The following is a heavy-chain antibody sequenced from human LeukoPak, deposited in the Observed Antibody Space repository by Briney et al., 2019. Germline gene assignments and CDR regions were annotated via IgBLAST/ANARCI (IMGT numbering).Heavy chain of an antibody. CDR1: GFTFSSYW. D-gene: IGHD5-18*01. V-gene: IGHV3-74*01. CDR3: ARDKGIKRSLDI. J-gene: IGHJ3*02. Sequence: GGSLRLSCAAFGFTFSSYWIHWVRQAPGKGLVWVSRSNSDGSSTTYADSVKGRFTISRDNAKNTLYLQMNSLRAEDTAVYYCARDKGIKRSLDIWGQGTLVTVYS. CDR2: SNSDGSST.